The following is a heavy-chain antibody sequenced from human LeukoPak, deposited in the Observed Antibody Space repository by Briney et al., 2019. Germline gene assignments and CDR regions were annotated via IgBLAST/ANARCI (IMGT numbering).Heavy chain of an antibody. CDR1: VFTFSSYG. D-gene: IGHD6-19*01. V-gene: IGHV3-30*18. CDR3: AKDLDSSGWYGSDY. J-gene: IGHJ4*02. Sequence: GGSLRLSCAASVFTFSSYGMHWVRQAPGKGLEWVAVISYDGSNKYYADSVKGRFTISRDNSKNTLYLQMNSLRAEDTAVYYCAKDLDSSGWYGSDYWGQGTLVTVSS. CDR2: ISYDGSNK.